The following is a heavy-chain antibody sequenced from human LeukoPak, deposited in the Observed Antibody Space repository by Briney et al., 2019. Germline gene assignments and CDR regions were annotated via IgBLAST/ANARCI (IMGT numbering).Heavy chain of an antibody. CDR1: GFTFSRYW. CDR2: ISASGGST. CDR3: AKAKTAGTSRYYYYGMDV. D-gene: IGHD6-13*01. V-gene: IGHV3-23*01. Sequence: GGSLGLSCAASGFTFSRYWMTWVRQAPGKGLEWVSAISASGGSTYYADSVKGRFTISRDNSKNTLYLQMNSLRAEDTAVYCCAKAKTAGTSRYYYYGMDVWGQGTTVTVSS. J-gene: IGHJ6*02.